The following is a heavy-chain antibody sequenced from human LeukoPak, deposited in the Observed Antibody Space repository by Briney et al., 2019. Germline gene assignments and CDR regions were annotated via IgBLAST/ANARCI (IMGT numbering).Heavy chain of an antibody. D-gene: IGHD2-15*01. CDR3: TRRVSATRWFDP. V-gene: IGHV3-74*01. Sequence: GGSLRLSCAASGFTFSVYGMHWVRQAPGKGPVWVSRINSDGSTTNYADSVKGRFTISRDNAENTLYLQMNSLRVEDTAVYYCTRRVSATRWFDPWGQGTLVTVSS. J-gene: IGHJ5*02. CDR2: INSDGSTT. CDR1: GFTFSVYG.